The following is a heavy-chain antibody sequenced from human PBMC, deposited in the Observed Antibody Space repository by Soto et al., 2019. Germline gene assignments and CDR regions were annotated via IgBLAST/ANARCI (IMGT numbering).Heavy chain of an antibody. Sequence: EVQLVESGGGLVQPGGSLRLSCSASGFTFSSYAMHCVRQAPGKGLEYVSAISSNGGSTDYADSVEGRFTISRDNSKKTLYLQRSSLRAEDTAVYYFVKQDGYSYALDVWGQGTMVTVSS. J-gene: IGHJ3*01. CDR2: ISSNGGST. V-gene: IGHV3-64D*08. CDR1: GFTFSSYA. D-gene: IGHD5-18*01. CDR3: VKQDGYSYALDV.